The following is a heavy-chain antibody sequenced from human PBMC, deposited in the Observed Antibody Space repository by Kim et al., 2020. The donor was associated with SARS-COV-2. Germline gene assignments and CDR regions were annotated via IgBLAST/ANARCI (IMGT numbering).Heavy chain of an antibody. Sequence: ASVKVSCKASGYTFTGYYMHWVRQAPGQGLEWMGWINPNSGGTNYAQKFQGRVTMTRDTSISTAYMELSRLRSDDTAVYYCARDSNRRSSSWPRGDYWGQGTLVTVSS. CDR1: GYTFTGYY. J-gene: IGHJ4*02. CDR3: ARDSNRRSSSWPRGDY. CDR2: INPNSGGT. D-gene: IGHD6-13*01. V-gene: IGHV1-2*02.